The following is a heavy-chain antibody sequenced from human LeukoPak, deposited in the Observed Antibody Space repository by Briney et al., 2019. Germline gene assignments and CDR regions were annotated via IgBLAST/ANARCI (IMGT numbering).Heavy chain of an antibody. V-gene: IGHV3-30*04. CDR1: RFTFSSYS. Sequence: PGRSLRLSCAASRFTFSSYSMYWVRQAPGKGLEWVALISKDGSITFYADSVKGRFTISRDNSKNTLYLQINSLRTEDTSVYFCARESYGDFYFDYWGQGTLVTVSS. J-gene: IGHJ4*02. D-gene: IGHD4-17*01. CDR2: ISKDGSIT. CDR3: ARESYGDFYFDY.